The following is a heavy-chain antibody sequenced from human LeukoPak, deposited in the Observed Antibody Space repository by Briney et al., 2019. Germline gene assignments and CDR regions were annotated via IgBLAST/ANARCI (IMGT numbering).Heavy chain of an antibody. CDR3: AREGYCSSTSCYTYYYGMDV. D-gene: IGHD2-2*02. J-gene: IGHJ6*02. CDR1: GGTFSSYT. CDR2: IIPILGIA. Sequence: SVKVSCKASGGTFSSYTISWVRQAPGQGLEWMGRIIPILGIANYAQKFQGRVTITAEKSKSKAYMELSSLRSEDTAVYYCAREGYCSSTSCYTYYYGMDVWGQGTTVTVSS. V-gene: IGHV1-69*04.